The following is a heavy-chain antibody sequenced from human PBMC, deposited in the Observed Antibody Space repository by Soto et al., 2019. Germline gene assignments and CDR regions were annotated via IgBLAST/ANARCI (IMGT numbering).Heavy chain of an antibody. J-gene: IGHJ5*02. V-gene: IGHV1-18*01. CDR3: AMGYFGITGSSWFDP. D-gene: IGHD1-20*01. CDR2: ISAYNGNT. CDR1: GYTFTSYG. Sequence: ASVKVSCKASGYTFTSYGISWVRQAPGQGLEWMGWISAYNGNTNYAQKLQGRVTMTTDTSTSTAYMELRSLRSDDTAVYYCAMGYFGITGSSWFDPWGKGTLVTVSS.